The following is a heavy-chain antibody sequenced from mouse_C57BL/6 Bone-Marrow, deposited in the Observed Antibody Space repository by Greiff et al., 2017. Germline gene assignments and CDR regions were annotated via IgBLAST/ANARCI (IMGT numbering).Heavy chain of an antibody. V-gene: IGHV1-63*01. D-gene: IGHD1-1*01. Sequence: VQLQQSGAELVRPGTSVKMSCKASGYTFTNYWIGWAKQRPGHGLEWIGDIYPGGGYTNYNEKFKGKATLTADKSSSTAYMQFSSLTSEDSAIYYCARGDYGSSYGFAYWGQGTLVTVSA. J-gene: IGHJ3*01. CDR3: ARGDYGSSYGFAY. CDR1: GYTFTNYW. CDR2: IYPGGGYT.